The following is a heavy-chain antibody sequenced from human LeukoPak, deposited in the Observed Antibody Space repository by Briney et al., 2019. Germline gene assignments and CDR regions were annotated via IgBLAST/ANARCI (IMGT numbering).Heavy chain of an antibody. J-gene: IGHJ4*02. V-gene: IGHV3-74*01. CDR2: INSDGSST. D-gene: IGHD6-13*01. CDR3: ARVAYSSTWYVDY. CDR1: GFTFSSYW. Sequence: HPGGSLRLSCAASGFTFSSYWMHWVRQVPGKGLVWVSRINSDGSSTSYADSVKGRFTISRDNAKNTLYLQMNSLRAEDTAVYYCARVAYSSTWYVDYWGQGTLVTVSS.